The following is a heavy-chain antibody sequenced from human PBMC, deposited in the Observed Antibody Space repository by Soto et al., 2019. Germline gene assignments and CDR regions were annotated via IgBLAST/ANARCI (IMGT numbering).Heavy chain of an antibody. V-gene: IGHV1-69*01. CDR3: AREVGYGDFSAALLD. Sequence: VQLMQSGAEVKQPGSSVKVSCKASGGTFSSHSINWVRQAPGQVLEWMGGIITLFGTANYAQNFQGRVTINAAQSTSTAYMELNSLRSDDTAVYYCAREVGYGDFSAALLDWGQGTLVTVSS. CDR1: GGTFSSHS. CDR2: IITLFGTA. J-gene: IGHJ4*02. D-gene: IGHD4-17*01.